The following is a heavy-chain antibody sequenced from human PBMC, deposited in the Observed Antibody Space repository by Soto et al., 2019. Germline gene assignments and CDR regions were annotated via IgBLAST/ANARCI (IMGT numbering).Heavy chain of an antibody. V-gene: IGHV6-1*01. J-gene: IGHJ4*01. CDR1: GDSVANISAA. D-gene: IGHD1-26*01. CDR3: ARELVTPSYRNLEY. CDR2: TYYRSKWYN. Sequence: SRTCAISGDSVANISAAWNSIRKSPSRGLEWLGRTYYRSKWYNDYAVSVKSRITINPDTSKNQFSLQLNSVTPEDTAVYYCARELVTPSYRNLEYLGHGTLVPVSS.